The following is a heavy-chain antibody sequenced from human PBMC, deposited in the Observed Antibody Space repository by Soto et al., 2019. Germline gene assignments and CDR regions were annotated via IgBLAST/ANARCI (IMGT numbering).Heavy chain of an antibody. CDR1: GGSVSIDSHS. Sequence: SETLSLTCTLSGGSVSIDSHSWSWIRQTPGKGLEWIGYLYYTGSTNYNPSLKGRVTMSVDTSRDQVSLRLRSVTRADTAVYYCAREQYDFRSGSYYYAMEVWGQGTKVTV. V-gene: IGHV4-61*01. D-gene: IGHD3-3*01. CDR3: AREQYDFRSGSYYYAMEV. CDR2: LYYTGST. J-gene: IGHJ6*02.